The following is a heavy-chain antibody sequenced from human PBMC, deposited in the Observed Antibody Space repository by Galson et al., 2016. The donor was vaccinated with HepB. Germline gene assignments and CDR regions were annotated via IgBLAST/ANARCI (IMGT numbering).Heavy chain of an antibody. V-gene: IGHV3-23*01. CDR2: IGGTADGT. D-gene: IGHD3-10*01. J-gene: IGHJ5*02. Sequence: SLRLSCAASGFTFNTYAMSWVRQAPGKGLEWVSAIGGTADGTYYADSVQGRFTISRDNSQHKLYLQMNSLRAEDTAVYYGAKDREHFYGWYFFDSWGRGTIARKISQNIVCWEKKGLRTEIAAGYCSRKCREHCYGFSFVDPWGQGPPVTVS. CDR3: AKDREHFYGWYFFDSWGRGTIARKISQNIVCWEKKGLRTEIAAGYCSRKCREHCYGFSFVDP. CDR1: GFTFNTYA.